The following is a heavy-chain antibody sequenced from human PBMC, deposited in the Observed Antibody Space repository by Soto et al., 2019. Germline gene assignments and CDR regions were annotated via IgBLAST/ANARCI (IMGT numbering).Heavy chain of an antibody. CDR2: IYDSGNT. CDR1: GDSITTYKW. D-gene: IGHD3-22*01. V-gene: IGHV4-4*02. CDR3: ATCQLGEYYYAMAM. Sequence: SETLCLTCGVSGDSITTYKWWTWVRQTPGRGLEWIGEIYDSGNTRYNPSLRSRVTISKDTSKNQLSLKLNSVTVADTAVYYCATCQLGEYYYAMAMWGQGTTVIVYS. J-gene: IGHJ6*02.